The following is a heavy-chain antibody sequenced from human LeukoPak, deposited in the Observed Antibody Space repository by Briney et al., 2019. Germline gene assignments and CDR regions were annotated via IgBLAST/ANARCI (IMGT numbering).Heavy chain of an antibody. CDR3: AREPRLHYYDSSGSDY. D-gene: IGHD3-22*01. CDR2: IYHSGST. V-gene: IGHV4-4*02. Sequence: SETLSLTCAVSGGSISSSSGNCWTWVRQPPGKGLEWIGEIYHSGSTNYNPSLKSRVTMLLDKSKNQFSLKLSSVTAEDTAVYYCAREPRLHYYDSSGSDYWGQGTLLTVSS. CDR1: GGSISSSSGNC. J-gene: IGHJ4*02.